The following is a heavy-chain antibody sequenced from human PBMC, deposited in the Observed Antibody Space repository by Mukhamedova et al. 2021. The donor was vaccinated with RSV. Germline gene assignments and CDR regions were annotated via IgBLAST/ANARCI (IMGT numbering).Heavy chain of an antibody. CDR2: INPSGGST. Sequence: MRWVRQAPRQWLEWMGVINPSGGSTSYAQKFQGTAIMTRDTSTTTAYLELRSLRSEDTAVYYCARVKYYGSGSYYLDYWGQGTLV. CDR3: ARVKYYGSGSYYLDY. V-gene: IGHV1-46*01. J-gene: IGHJ4*02. D-gene: IGHD3-10*01.